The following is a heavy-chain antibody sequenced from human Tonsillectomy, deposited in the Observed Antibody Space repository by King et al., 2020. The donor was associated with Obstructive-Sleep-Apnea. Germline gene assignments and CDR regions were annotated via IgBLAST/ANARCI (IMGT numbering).Heavy chain of an antibody. J-gene: IGHJ4*02. V-gene: IGHV4-4*02. CDR3: ARVRGGFYYFDY. Sequence: QLQESGPGLVKPSGTLSLTCAVSGGSISSSNWWSWVRQTPGKGLEWIGEIYHSGSTNYNPSRKSRVTISVDKSKNQFSLKVRSVTAADTAVYYCARVRGGFYYFDYWGQGTLVTVSS. D-gene: IGHD3-16*01. CDR2: IYHSGST. CDR1: GGSISSSNW.